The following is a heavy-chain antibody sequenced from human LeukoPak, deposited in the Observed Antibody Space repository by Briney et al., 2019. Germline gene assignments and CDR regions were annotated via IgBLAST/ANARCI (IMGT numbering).Heavy chain of an antibody. V-gene: IGHV3-74*01. J-gene: IGHJ4*02. Sequence: PGGSLRPSCAASGFTFSRYWMHWVRQAPGKGLVWVSRINSDGTSTTYADSVKGRFTISRDNAKNTLDLQMNSLRAEDTAVYYCAGHWSGYVDYWGQGSLVTVSS. D-gene: IGHD3-3*01. CDR3: AGHWSGYVDY. CDR1: GFTFSRYW. CDR2: INSDGTST.